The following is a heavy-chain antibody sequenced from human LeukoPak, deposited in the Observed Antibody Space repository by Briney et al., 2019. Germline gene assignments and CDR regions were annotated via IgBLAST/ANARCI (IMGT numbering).Heavy chain of an antibody. Sequence: GGSLRLSCAASGFTFSTYAMHWVRQAPGKGLEWVAFIRYDGSNKYYADSVKGRFTISRDNSKNTLYLQMNSLRVEDTALYYCAKDRIVGATTSYDYFDYWGQGTLVTVSS. CDR3: AKDRIVGATTSYDYFDY. D-gene: IGHD1-26*01. CDR2: IRYDGSNK. V-gene: IGHV3-30*02. J-gene: IGHJ4*02. CDR1: GFTFSTYA.